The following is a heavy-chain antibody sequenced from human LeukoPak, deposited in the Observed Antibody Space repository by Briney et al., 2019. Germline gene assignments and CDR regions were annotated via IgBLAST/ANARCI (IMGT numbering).Heavy chain of an antibody. V-gene: IGHV3-48*01. Sequence: GGSLRLSCAASGFTFSSYSMNWVRQAPGKGLEWVSYISSSSSNIYYADSVKGRFTISRDNAKNSLYLQINSLGAADTAVYYCARVAYDASSGPSLDDYWGQGTLVTVSS. CDR2: ISSSSSNI. CDR3: ARVAYDASSGPSLDDY. D-gene: IGHD3-22*01. CDR1: GFTFSSYS. J-gene: IGHJ4*02.